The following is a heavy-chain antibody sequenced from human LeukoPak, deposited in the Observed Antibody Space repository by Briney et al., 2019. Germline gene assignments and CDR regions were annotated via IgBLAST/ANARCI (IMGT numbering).Heavy chain of an antibody. CDR1: GYTFTSYG. D-gene: IGHD2-2*02. Sequence: ASVKVSCKASGYTFTSYGISWVRQAPGQGLEWMGWISAYNGNTNYAQKLQGRVTMTTDTSTSTAYMELRSLRSDDMAVYYCAREKFYCSSTSCYTSASYFDYWGQGTLVTVSS. J-gene: IGHJ4*02. V-gene: IGHV1-18*03. CDR2: ISAYNGNT. CDR3: AREKFYCSSTSCYTSASYFDY.